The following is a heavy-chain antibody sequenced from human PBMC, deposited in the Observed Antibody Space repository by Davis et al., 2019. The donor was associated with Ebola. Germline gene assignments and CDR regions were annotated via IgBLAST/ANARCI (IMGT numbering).Heavy chain of an antibody. J-gene: IGHJ5*02. Sequence: MPSQTLSPTCTVPGASTSSGGYYWTWIRQHAGKGLEWIGYIYYSGSTYHNPSLKSRVTISVDTSKNQFSLKLSSVTAADTAVYYCARTSSTIHNWFDPWGQETLVTVSS. D-gene: IGHD3-3*01. CDR2: IYYSGST. CDR1: GASTSSGGYY. V-gene: IGHV4-31*03. CDR3: ARTSSTIHNWFDP.